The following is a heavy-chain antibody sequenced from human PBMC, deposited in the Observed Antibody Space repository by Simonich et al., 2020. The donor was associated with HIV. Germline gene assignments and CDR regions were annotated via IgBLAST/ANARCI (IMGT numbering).Heavy chain of an antibody. CDR3: ARGFYQRLYYFDY. J-gene: IGHJ4*02. D-gene: IGHD2-2*01. Sequence: QVQLQQWGAGLLKPSETLSPTCAVYGGSFSGYYWRWIRQPPGKGLGWIGESNHSESTNSNPSLKSRVTISVDTSKNQFSLKLSSVTAADTAVYYCARGFYQRLYYFDYWGQGTLVTVSS. CDR2: SNHSEST. V-gene: IGHV4-34*01. CDR1: GGSFSGYY.